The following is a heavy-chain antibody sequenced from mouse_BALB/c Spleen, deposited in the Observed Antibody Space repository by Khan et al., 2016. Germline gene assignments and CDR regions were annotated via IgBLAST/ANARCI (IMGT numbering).Heavy chain of an antibody. CDR1: VYTFSSYW. CDR3: ARWGDYDGGVYY. Sequence: QVQLKQSGAELMKPGASVKISCKATVYTFSSYWIEWVKQRPGHGLEWIGEILPGSGSTNYNEKFKGKATFHADTSSNTAYMQLSSLTSEDSAVYDCARWGDYDGGVYYWGQGTTLTVSS. CDR2: ILPGSGST. D-gene: IGHD2-4*01. V-gene: IGHV1-9*01. J-gene: IGHJ2*01.